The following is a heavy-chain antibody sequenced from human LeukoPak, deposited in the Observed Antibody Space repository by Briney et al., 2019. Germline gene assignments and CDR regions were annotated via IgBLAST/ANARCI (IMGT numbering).Heavy chain of an antibody. CDR1: GGTFSSYA. D-gene: IGHD6-13*01. V-gene: IGHV1-69*05. CDR3: ARDPGIDSSWYAGDAFDI. CDR2: IIPIFGTA. J-gene: IGHJ3*02. Sequence: ASVKVSCKASGGTFSSYAISWVRQAPGQGLEWMGGIIPIFGTANYAQKFQGRVTITTDESTSTAYMELSSLRSEDTAVYYCARDPGIDSSWYAGDAFDIWGQGTMVTVSS.